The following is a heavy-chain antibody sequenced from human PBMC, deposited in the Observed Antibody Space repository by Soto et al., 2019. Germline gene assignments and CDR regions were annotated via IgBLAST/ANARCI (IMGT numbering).Heavy chain of an antibody. V-gene: IGHV1-3*05. CDR2: INAGNGNT. J-gene: IGHJ5*02. Sequence: QVQLVQSGAEEKKPGASVKVSCKASGYTFTSYAMHWVRQAPGKRLEWMGWINAGNGNTKYSQKFQGRVTITRDTSASTDYMELSSLRSEDTAVYYCAREGYNWNWFDPWGQVTLVTVSS. D-gene: IGHD1-20*01. CDR3: AREGYNWNWFDP. CDR1: GYTFTSYA.